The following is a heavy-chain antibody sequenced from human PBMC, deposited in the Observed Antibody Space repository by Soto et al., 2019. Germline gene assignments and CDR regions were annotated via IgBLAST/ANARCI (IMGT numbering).Heavy chain of an antibody. CDR2: INHSGST. Sequence: SETLSLTCAVYGGSFSGYYWGWIRQPPGKGLEWIGEINHSGSTNYNPSLKSRVTISVDTSKNQFSLKLSSVTAADTAVYYCARALRVRGVKWKWFDPWGQGTLVTVSS. V-gene: IGHV4-34*01. CDR3: ARALRVRGVKWKWFDP. J-gene: IGHJ5*02. CDR1: GGSFSGYY. D-gene: IGHD3-10*01.